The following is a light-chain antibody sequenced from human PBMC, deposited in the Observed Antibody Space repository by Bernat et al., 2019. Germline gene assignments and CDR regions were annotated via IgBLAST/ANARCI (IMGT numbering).Light chain of an antibody. Sequence: QSALTQPASVSGSPGQSITISCTGTSSDVGAYNYVSWYQQHPGKAPNLLIYAVANRPSGVSNRFSASKSGNTASLTISGLQAEDESDYYCSSYTRSATYVFGTGTKVTVL. J-gene: IGLJ1*01. CDR2: AVA. V-gene: IGLV2-14*03. CDR1: SSDVGAYNY. CDR3: SSYTRSATYV.